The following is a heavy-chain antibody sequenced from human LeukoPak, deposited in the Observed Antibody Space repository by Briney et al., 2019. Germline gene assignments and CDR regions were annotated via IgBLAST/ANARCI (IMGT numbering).Heavy chain of an antibody. Sequence: PSETLSLTCIVSHGSISGTPYYWGWFRQSPGKGPEWIGNIHYGGTVYYNPSLKSSVTISVDPSKNQFSLNLYSVTAADTALYFCARVTRYDASRDYWYMDGWGKGTTVTVSS. J-gene: IGHJ6*03. CDR1: HGSISGTPYY. CDR3: ARVTRYDASRDYWYMDG. CDR2: IHYGGTV. D-gene: IGHD2-21*02. V-gene: IGHV4-39*07.